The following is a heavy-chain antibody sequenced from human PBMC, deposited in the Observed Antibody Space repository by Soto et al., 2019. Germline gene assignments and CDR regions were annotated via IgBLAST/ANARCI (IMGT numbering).Heavy chain of an antibody. D-gene: IGHD1-26*01. V-gene: IGHV1-2*04. J-gene: IGHJ6*02. CDR2: INPNSGGT. CDR1: GYTFTGYY. CDR3: ARGRGGGYYDSGGLDV. Sequence: ASVKVSCKASGYTFTGYYMHWVRQAPGQGLEWVGWINPNSGGTNYAQKFQGWVTMTRDTSISTAYMELSRLRSDDTAVYYCARGRGGGYYDSGGLDVWGQATTVTVSS.